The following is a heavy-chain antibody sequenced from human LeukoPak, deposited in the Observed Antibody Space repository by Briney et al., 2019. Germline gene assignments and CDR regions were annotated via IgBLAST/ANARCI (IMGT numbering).Heavy chain of an antibody. CDR2: IYSGGST. V-gene: IGHV3-53*04. CDR3: ARGLYDSSGCKDDY. Sequence: GGSLRLSCAASGFTVSSNYMSWVRQAPGRGLEWVSVIYSGGSTYYADSVKGRFTISRHNSKNTLYLQMNSLRAEDTAVYYCARGLYDSSGCKDDYWGQGTLVTVSS. D-gene: IGHD3-22*01. CDR1: GFTVSSNY. J-gene: IGHJ4*02.